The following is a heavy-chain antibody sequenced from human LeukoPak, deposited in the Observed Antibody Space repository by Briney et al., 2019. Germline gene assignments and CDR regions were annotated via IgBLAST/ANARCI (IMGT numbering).Heavy chain of an antibody. CDR3: AKGSIVAVAGTIDY. CDR1: GFTFSSYA. V-gene: IGHV3-23*01. Sequence: QPEGSLRLSCAASGFTFSSYAMNWVRQTPGKGLEWVSVIGGSGGISYYADFVGGRFTISRDNSKNTLYMQMNSLRAEDTAVYYCAKGSIVAVAGTIDYWGQGTLVTVSS. D-gene: IGHD6-19*01. CDR2: IGGSGGIS. J-gene: IGHJ4*02.